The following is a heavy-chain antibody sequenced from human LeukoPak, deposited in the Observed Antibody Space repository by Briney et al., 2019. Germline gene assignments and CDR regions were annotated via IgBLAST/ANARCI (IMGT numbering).Heavy chain of an antibody. CDR3: AKSCQQLVLDY. V-gene: IGHV3-30*18. CDR1: GFTFSSYG. CDR2: ISYDGSNK. D-gene: IGHD6-13*01. J-gene: IGHJ4*02. Sequence: PGGSLRLSCAASGFTFSSYGMHWVRQAPGKGLEGVAVISYDGSNKYYADSVKGRFTISRDNSKNTLYLQMNSLRAEDTAVYYCAKSCQQLVLDYWGQGTLVTVSS.